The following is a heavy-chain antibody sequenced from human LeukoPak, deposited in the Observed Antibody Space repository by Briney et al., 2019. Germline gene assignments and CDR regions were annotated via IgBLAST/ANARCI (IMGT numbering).Heavy chain of an antibody. J-gene: IGHJ3*02. D-gene: IGHD3-22*01. CDR1: GFTFSSYS. CDR3: ARVDTMIVVDLDAFDI. V-gene: IGHV3-48*01. Sequence: GGSLRLSCAASGFTFSSYSMNWVRQAPGKGLEWVSYISSSSSTIYYADSVKGRFTISRDNAKNSLYLQMNSLRAEDTAVYYCARVDTMIVVDLDAFDIWGQGTMVTVSS. CDR2: ISSSSSTI.